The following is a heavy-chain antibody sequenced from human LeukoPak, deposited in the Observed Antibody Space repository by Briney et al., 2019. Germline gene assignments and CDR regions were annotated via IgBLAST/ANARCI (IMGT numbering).Heavy chain of an antibody. CDR1: GFTVSNYW. CDR2: IKRHQSET. CDR3: ARDPYDYYGSGPFDY. Sequence: GGSLRLSCAASGFTVSNYWMIGVRQAPGKGLEWVANIKRHQSETHYVDSVKGRFTISRDNAKNSVYLQMDSLRVEDTAVYYCARDPYDYYGSGPFDYWGQGTLVTVSS. D-gene: IGHD3-10*01. J-gene: IGHJ4*02. V-gene: IGHV3-7*05.